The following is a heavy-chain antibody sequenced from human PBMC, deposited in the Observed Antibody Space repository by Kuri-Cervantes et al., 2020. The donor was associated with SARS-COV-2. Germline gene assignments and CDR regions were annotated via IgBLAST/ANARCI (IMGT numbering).Heavy chain of an antibody. CDR2: ISQDGSDK. J-gene: IGHJ4*02. V-gene: IGHV3-7*03. CDR1: GGSISSYY. CDR3: ARDPY. Sequence: GGSLRLSCTVSGGSISSYYWSWIRQPPGKGLEWVAKISQDGSDKSYMDSVKGRFTISRDNAKNSLYLQMNSLRAEDTAVYYCARDPYWGQGTLVTVSS.